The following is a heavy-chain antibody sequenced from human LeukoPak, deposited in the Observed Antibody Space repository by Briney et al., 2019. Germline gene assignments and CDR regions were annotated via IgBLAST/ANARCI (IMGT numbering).Heavy chain of an antibody. CDR1: GGSFSGYY. CDR2: INHSGST. V-gene: IGHV4-34*01. Sequence: PSETLSLTCAVYGGSFSGYYWSWIRQPPGKGLEWIGEINHSGSTNYNPSLKSRVTISVDTSKNQFSLKLSSVTAADRAVYYCARDRRYYYGMDVWGQGTTVTVSS. CDR3: ARDRRYYYGMDV. J-gene: IGHJ6*02.